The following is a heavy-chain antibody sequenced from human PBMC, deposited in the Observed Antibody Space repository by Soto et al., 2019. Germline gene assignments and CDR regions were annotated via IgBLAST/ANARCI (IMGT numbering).Heavy chain of an antibody. CDR3: ARDEGGYDILTGYYKAHHFDQ. CDR2: ISPHNRNT. CDR1: GYTFGHFY. D-gene: IGHD3-9*01. V-gene: IGHV1-18*01. J-gene: IGHJ4*02. Sequence: QVQLVQSGAEVKKPGDSVKVSCKASGYTFGHFYITWVRQAPGQGLEWMGAISPHNRNTNYAEKFRGRVTMTTDTSTTKAYMELGSLRSDDTAVYYCARDEGGYDILTGYYKAHHFDQWGQGALVTVSS.